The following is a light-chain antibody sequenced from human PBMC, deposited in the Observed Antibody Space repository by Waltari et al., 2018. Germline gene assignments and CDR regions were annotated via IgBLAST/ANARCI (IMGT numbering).Light chain of an antibody. CDR1: RSVLYSYYNKDF. Sequence: DIVMTQSPDSLAVPLGGRATINCKSSRSVLYSYYNKDFLAWDQQKQGRPPKLLIYWAPTRESGVPDRFSGSGSGTDFTLTISSLQAEDVAVYYCQQYSSTPLTFGQGTRLEIK. CDR2: WAP. J-gene: IGKJ5*01. CDR3: QQYSSTPLT. V-gene: IGKV4-1*01.